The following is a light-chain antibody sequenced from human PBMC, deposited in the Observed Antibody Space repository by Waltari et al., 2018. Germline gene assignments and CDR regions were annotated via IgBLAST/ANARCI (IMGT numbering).Light chain of an antibody. CDR1: QSVFYNSNNKHY. V-gene: IGKV4-1*01. Sequence: DIVMTQSPDSLPVSLGERATITCKCSQSVFYNSNNKHYLAWYQQKVGQPPNLLIYWASSRESGVPDRFSGSVSGADFTLTISSLQAEDVAVYYCQQYYTAPYSFGQGTKLEIK. J-gene: IGKJ2*03. CDR2: WAS. CDR3: QQYYTAPYS.